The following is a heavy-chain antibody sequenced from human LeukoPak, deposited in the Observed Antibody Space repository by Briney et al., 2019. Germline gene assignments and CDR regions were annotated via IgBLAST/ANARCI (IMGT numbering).Heavy chain of an antibody. V-gene: IGHV3-23*01. CDR3: AKGGSDSNYYYYGMDV. Sequence: GGSLRLSCTASGFTLSTYVMYWVRQAPGKGLEWVSSLSGNSGSTNYADSVKGRFTVSRENSKNTLYLQMNSMRAGDTAVYYCAKGGSDSNYYYYGMDVWGEGTTVTVSS. J-gene: IGHJ6*04. D-gene: IGHD2-15*01. CDR2: LSGNSGST. CDR1: GFTLSTYV.